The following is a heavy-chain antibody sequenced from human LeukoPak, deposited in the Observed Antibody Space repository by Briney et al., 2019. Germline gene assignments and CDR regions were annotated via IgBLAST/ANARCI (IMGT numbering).Heavy chain of an antibody. V-gene: IGHV1-46*01. J-gene: IGHJ4*02. D-gene: IGHD1-26*01. CDR1: RYTFSTYY. CDR2: INPSGGTT. Sequence: ASVKVSCKASRYTFSTYYMHSLRQAPGQGLEWVGIINPSGGTTTYAQKFQGRVTMTRDTSTSTVYMELSSLRIEDTAVYYCSRDFGGSYDDYWGQGTMVTVSS. CDR3: SRDFGGSYDDY.